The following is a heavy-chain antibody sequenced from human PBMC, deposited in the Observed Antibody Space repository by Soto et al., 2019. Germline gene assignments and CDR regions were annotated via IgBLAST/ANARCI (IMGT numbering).Heavy chain of an antibody. CDR2: ISAYNGNT. J-gene: IGHJ2*01. V-gene: IGHV1-18*01. CDR1: GYTFTNYG. CDR3: ARPSGSLRRYWYFEL. D-gene: IGHD1-26*01. Sequence: QVQLVQSGAEVKKPGASVKVSCKASGYTFTNYGINWVRQAPGQGLEWMGWISAYNGNTNYAQKFQDRVTMTTATSTSTAYMELGSLRSDDTAVYYCARPSGSLRRYWYFELWGRGTLVTVSS.